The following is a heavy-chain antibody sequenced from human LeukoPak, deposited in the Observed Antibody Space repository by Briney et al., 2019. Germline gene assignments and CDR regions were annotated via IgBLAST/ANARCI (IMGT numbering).Heavy chain of an antibody. CDR2: IYHSGSA. CDR3: VRYCSSTTCYTRAVDY. J-gene: IGHJ4*02. CDR1: GGSISSYY. Sequence: SETLSLTCTVSGGSISSYYWSWIRQPPGKVLEWIGSIYHSGSAYYNPSLKSRVTISVDTSKNQFSLKLSSVTAADTAVYYCVRYCSSTTCYTRAVDYRGQGTLVTVSS. D-gene: IGHD2-2*02. V-gene: IGHV4-59*08.